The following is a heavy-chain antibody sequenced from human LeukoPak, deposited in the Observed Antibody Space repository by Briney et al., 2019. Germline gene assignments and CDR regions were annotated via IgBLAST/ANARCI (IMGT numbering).Heavy chain of an antibody. V-gene: IGHV1-69*05. D-gene: IGHD2-2*01. CDR1: GYTFTNYA. CDR3: ARGYCSSTSCYDFDY. J-gene: IGHJ4*02. CDR2: IIPIFGTA. Sequence: GASVKVSCKASGYTFTNYAMNWVRQVPGQGLEWMGGIIPIFGTANYAQKFQGRVTITTDESTSTAYMELSSLRSEDTAVYYCARGYCSSTSCYDFDYWGQGTLVTVSS.